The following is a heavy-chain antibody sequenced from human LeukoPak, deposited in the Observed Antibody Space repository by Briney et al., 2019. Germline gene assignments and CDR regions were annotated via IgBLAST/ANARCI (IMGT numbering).Heavy chain of an antibody. Sequence: MSSETLSLTCTVSGYSITSGYYWGWIRQPPGKGLEWIGSIYHTGSTYYNPSLKSRVTISVDTSKNQFSLKLSSVTAADTAVYYCARDLTGYSYGYVQNYWGQGTLVTVSS. CDR1: GYSITSGYY. J-gene: IGHJ4*02. D-gene: IGHD5-18*01. V-gene: IGHV4-38-2*02. CDR2: IYHTGST. CDR3: ARDLTGYSYGYVQNY.